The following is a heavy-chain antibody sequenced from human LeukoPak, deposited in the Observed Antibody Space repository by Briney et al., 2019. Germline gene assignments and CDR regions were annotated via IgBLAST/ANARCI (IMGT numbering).Heavy chain of an antibody. V-gene: IGHV6-1*01. CDR1: GDSVSGNSVA. CDR3: ARDRRPLWGEFDY. D-gene: IGHD3-10*01. J-gene: IGHJ4*02. CDR2: TYYRSKYYN. Sequence: SQTLSLTCAISGDSVSGNSVAWNWIRQSPSRGLEWLGRTYYRSKYYNDYAVSVQSRITIIPDTSKNQFSLHLKSVTPEDAAVYYCARDRRPLWGEFDYWGQGALVTVSS.